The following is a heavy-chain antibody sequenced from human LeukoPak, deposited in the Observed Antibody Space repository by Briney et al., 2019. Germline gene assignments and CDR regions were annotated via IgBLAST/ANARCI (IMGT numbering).Heavy chain of an antibody. J-gene: IGHJ4*02. Sequence: GESLQISCKGSGYSFTSYWIGWVRQMPGKGLEWMGIIYPVDSDTRYSPSFQGQVTISAHKSISTAYLQWTSLKASDTAMYYCTRHLGIAVAGTVAPDYWGQGTLVTVSS. CDR3: TRHLGIAVAGTVAPDY. CDR1: GYSFTSYW. V-gene: IGHV5-51*01. CDR2: IYPVDSDT. D-gene: IGHD6-19*01.